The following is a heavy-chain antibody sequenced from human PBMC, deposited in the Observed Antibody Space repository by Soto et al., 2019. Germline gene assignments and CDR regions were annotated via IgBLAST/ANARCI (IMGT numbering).Heavy chain of an antibody. V-gene: IGHV4-4*07. J-gene: IGHJ6*02. CDR3: ARVKTVDYYGMGV. CDR1: CGSMISYY. CDR2: IHSSGST. Sequence: SETLSLTCTFSCGSMISYYWSWIRQPAGKGLEWIGRIHSSGSTNYNPSLKSRVTMSVDTSNNQFSLKLTSVTAADSAVYFCARVKTVDYYGMGVWGQGTTVTVSS. D-gene: IGHD1-1*01.